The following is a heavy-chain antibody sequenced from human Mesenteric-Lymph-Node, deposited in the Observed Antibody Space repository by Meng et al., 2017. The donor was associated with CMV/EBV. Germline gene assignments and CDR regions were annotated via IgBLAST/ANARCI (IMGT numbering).Heavy chain of an antibody. Sequence: GESLKISCAASGFTVSNNWLNRVRQAPGMGLEWVSVIDNDGTTYYTDSVKGRFTISRDNSKNTLHLQMNSLRAEDTAVYYCARGFDYGDSLPFDYWGQGTLVTVSS. CDR1: GFTVSNNW. J-gene: IGHJ4*02. CDR3: ARGFDYGDSLPFDY. D-gene: IGHD4-17*01. V-gene: IGHV3-53*01. CDR2: IDNDGTT.